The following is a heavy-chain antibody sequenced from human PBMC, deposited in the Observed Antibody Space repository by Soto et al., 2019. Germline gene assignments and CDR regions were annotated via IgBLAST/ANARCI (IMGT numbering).Heavy chain of an antibody. CDR2: ISSSSSYI. CDR1: GFTFSSYS. D-gene: IGHD6-19*01. J-gene: IGHJ4*02. Sequence: EVQLVETGGGLVKPGGSLRLSCAASGFTFSSYSMNWVRQAPGKGMEWVSSISSSSSYIYYADSVKGRFTIYRDNAKNSMYLKMKSLRAEDTAVYYCARDDGGSGWSNDYWGQGTLVTVAS. CDR3: ARDDGGSGWSNDY. V-gene: IGHV3-21*01.